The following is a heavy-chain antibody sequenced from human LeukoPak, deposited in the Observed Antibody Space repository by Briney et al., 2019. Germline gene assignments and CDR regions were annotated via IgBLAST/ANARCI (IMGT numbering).Heavy chain of an antibody. Sequence: GGSLRLSCAASGFTFSIYAMNWVRQAPGKGLEWVSGISGSSGSTYYADSVKGRFTISRGNSKNSLYLQMNSLRAEDTAVYYCARAIAGIAVAGTGLYYWGQGTLVTVSS. D-gene: IGHD6-19*01. CDR2: ISGSSGST. CDR1: GFTFSIYA. CDR3: ARAIAGIAVAGTGLYY. J-gene: IGHJ4*02. V-gene: IGHV3-23*01.